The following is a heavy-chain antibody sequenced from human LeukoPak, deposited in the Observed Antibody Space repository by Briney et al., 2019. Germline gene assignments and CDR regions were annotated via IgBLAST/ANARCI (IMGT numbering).Heavy chain of an antibody. Sequence: PGWSLALYCVVCGVIGSSNYMTWVRQAPGKGLDWISLIYSGGSTYYADSVMGRFTISRDNSKTTLFLQMNSLKAEDTAVYYCATGGRSGVALEQWGQGTLVTVSS. CDR3: ATGGRSGVALEQ. CDR1: GVIGSSNY. V-gene: IGHV3-53*01. D-gene: IGHD1/OR15-1a*01. CDR2: IYSGGST. J-gene: IGHJ4*02.